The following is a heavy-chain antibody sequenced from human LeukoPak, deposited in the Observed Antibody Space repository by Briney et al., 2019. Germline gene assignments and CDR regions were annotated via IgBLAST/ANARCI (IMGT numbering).Heavy chain of an antibody. CDR1: GFTFSSFW. CDR2: TNTDGSST. J-gene: IGHJ4*02. V-gene: IGHV3-74*03. Sequence: GGSLRLSCAASGFTFSSFWMHWVRQAPGKGLVWVSRTNTDGSSTTYADSVKGRFTISRDNAKNTLYLQMNSLRAEDTAVYYCARGIAATGSDYWGQGTLVTVSS. CDR3: ARGIAATGSDY. D-gene: IGHD6-13*01.